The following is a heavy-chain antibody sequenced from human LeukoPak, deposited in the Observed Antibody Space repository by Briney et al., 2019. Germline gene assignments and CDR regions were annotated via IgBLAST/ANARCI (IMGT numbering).Heavy chain of an antibody. V-gene: IGHV5-51*01. J-gene: IGHJ6*03. CDR1: GYSFTSYW. CDR2: IYPDDSYT. CDR3: ARRFRFGYNSGPMDV. Sequence: GESLKISCKTSGYSFTSYWIGWVRQMPGKGLEWMGIIYPDDSYTRYSPSFQGQVTISADKSISTAYLQWSSLKASDTAMYYCARRFRFGYNSGPMDVWGKGTTVTVYS. D-gene: IGHD5-24*01.